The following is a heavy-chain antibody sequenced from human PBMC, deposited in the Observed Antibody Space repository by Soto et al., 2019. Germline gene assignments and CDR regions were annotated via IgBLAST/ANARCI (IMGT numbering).Heavy chain of an antibody. Sequence: QVQLVQSGAEVKKPGSSVKVSCKASGGTFSSYAISWVRQAPGQGLEWMGGIIPIFGTANYAQKFQGRVTITADKSTSTAYMELSRLRSEDTAVYYCARDHGDNSDYYYGMDVWGQGTTVTVSS. CDR2: IIPIFGTA. CDR1: GGTFSSYA. D-gene: IGHD4-17*01. V-gene: IGHV1-69*06. CDR3: ARDHGDNSDYYYGMDV. J-gene: IGHJ6*02.